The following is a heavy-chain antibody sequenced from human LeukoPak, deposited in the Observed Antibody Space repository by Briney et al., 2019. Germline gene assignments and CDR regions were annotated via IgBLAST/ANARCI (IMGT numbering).Heavy chain of an antibody. J-gene: IGHJ4*02. CDR1: GSGFIFSNYG. CDR2: ISGSGAST. CDR3: AKDDAWLQYGN. Sequence: QTGGSLRLSCAASGSGFIFSNYGMRWVRQAPGKGLEWVSAISGSGASTYYADSVKGRFTISRDNSKGTVYLQMNSLRPEDTAVYYCAKDDAWLQYGNWGRGTLVTVSS. D-gene: IGHD5-24*01. V-gene: IGHV3-23*01.